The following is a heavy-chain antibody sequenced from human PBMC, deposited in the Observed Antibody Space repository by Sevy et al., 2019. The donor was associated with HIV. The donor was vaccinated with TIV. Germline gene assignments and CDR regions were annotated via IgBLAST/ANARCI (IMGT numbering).Heavy chain of an antibody. CDR2: ISSSSSTI. V-gene: IGHV3-48*01. CDR1: GFTFSSYS. CDR3: ARVRVAALDY. Sequence: GGSLRLSCAASGFTFSSYSMNWVRQAPGKGLEWVSYISSSSSTIYYADSVMGRFTISRDNAKNSLYLQMNSLRAEDTAVYNCARVRVAALDYWGQGTLVTVSS. J-gene: IGHJ4*02. D-gene: IGHD2-15*01.